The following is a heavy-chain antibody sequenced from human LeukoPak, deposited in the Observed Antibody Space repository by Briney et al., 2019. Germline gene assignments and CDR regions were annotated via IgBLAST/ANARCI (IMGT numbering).Heavy chain of an antibody. J-gene: IGHJ4*02. CDR2: ISGSGGST. CDR3: AKDCYDSSAVGPYDFDY. CDR1: GFTFSSYA. Sequence: GGSLRLSCAASGFTFSSYAMSWVRQAPGKGLEWVSAISGSGGSTYYADSVKGRFTISRDNSKNTLYQQMNSLRAEDTAVYYCAKDCYDSSAVGPYDFDYWGQGTLVTVSS. V-gene: IGHV3-23*01. D-gene: IGHD3-22*01.